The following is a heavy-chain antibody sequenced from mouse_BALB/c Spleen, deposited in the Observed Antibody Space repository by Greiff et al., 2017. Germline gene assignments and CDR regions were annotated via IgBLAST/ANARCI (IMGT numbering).Heavy chain of an antibody. D-gene: IGHD1-1*01. J-gene: IGHJ1*01. CDR3: TRSQLLRRGYFDV. V-gene: IGHV1S81*02. CDR1: GYTFTSYY. Sequence: QVQLQQPGAELVKPGASVKLSCKASGYTFTSYYMYWVKQRPGQGLEWIGGINPSNGGTNFNEKFKSKATLTVDKSSSTAYMQLSSLTSEDSADYYCTRSQLLRRGYFDVWGAGTTVTVSS. CDR2: INPSNGGT.